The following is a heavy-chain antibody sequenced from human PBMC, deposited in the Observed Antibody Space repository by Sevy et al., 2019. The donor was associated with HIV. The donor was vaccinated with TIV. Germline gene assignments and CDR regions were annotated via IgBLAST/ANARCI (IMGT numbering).Heavy chain of an antibody. Sequence: GGSLRLSCAASGFTFGKYGMHWVRQAPGKGLEWVALIWYAGSNKYYADSVKGRFTISRDNSKNTLYLQMNSLRAEDTAVYYCVRGADYYDSSGSNSDYWGQGTLVTVSS. CDR2: IWYAGSNK. CDR1: GFTFGKYG. V-gene: IGHV3-33*01. D-gene: IGHD3-22*01. CDR3: VRGADYYDSSGSNSDY. J-gene: IGHJ4*02.